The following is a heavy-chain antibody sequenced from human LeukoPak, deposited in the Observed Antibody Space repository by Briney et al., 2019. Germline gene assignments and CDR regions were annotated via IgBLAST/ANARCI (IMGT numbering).Heavy chain of an antibody. D-gene: IGHD5-24*01. CDR3: ARANSDGHNQNFDH. CDR1: GYDFSSNL. J-gene: IGHJ4*02. Sequence: GGSLQISCQGPGYDFSSNLRARVRQMPGTGQGWKGIIYPGGSEARYDQAFAGQVTISADRSTSTAYLQWSSLRASDTAMYYCARANSDGHNQNFDHWGQGTLVSVSS. V-gene: IGHV5-51*01. CDR2: IYPGGSEA.